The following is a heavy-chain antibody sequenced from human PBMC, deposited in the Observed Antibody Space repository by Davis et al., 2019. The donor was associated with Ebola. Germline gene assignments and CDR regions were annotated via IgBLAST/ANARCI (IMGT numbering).Heavy chain of an antibody. V-gene: IGHV1-18*04. CDR2: ISAYNGNT. Sequence: ASVKVSCKASGYTFTGYYMHWVRQAPGQGLEWMGWISAYNGNTNYAQKLQGRVTMTTDTSTSTAYMELRSLRSDDTAVYYCARGRYTAMAFFDYWGQGTLVTVSS. D-gene: IGHD5-18*01. CDR1: GYTFTGYY. J-gene: IGHJ4*02. CDR3: ARGRYTAMAFFDY.